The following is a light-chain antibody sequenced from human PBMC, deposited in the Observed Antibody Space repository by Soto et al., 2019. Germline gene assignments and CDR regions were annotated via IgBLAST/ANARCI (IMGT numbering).Light chain of an antibody. CDR3: QQTFSVTPLT. J-gene: IGKJ4*01. V-gene: IGKV1-39*01. Sequence: DIQMTQSPSSMSASVGDTVTISCRASRSIRAYLNWYKHKPGKAPNLLIYGATTLHSGVPSRFSGSGSGTEVSLTISSLQPEDFAPYYCQQTFSVTPLTFGGGTKVEI. CDR2: GAT. CDR1: RSIRAY.